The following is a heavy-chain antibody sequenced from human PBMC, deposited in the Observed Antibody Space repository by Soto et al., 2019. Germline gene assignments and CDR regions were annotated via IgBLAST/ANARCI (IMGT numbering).Heavy chain of an antibody. V-gene: IGHV3-23*01. CDR3: AKNYSFDS. D-gene: IGHD2-21*01. Sequence: EVQLLESGGGLIQPGGTLSLSCAASEFTVSSYAMSWVRQAPGKGLEWVSSINVGVGNTHYADSVRGRFTMSRDNSKNTVYLEMNSLRAEDTAIYYCAKNYSFDSWGQGALVTVAS. CDR2: INVGVGNT. CDR1: EFTVSSYA. J-gene: IGHJ4*02.